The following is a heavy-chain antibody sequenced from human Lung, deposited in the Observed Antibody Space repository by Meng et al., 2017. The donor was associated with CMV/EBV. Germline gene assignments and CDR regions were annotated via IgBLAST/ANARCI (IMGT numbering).Heavy chain of an antibody. D-gene: IGHD2-2*01. CDR1: GYTFTSYD. V-gene: IGHV1-8*01. CDR2: MNPNSGNT. CDR3: ARAVYCIGTTCFFYPMDV. Sequence: SVKVSXKASGYTFTSYDISWVRQAPGQGLEWMGWMNPNSGNTDSAQNFQGRVTMTRNTSIRTAYMELSSLRSEDTAVYYCARAVYCIGTTCFFYPMDVWGQGTXVTGAS. J-gene: IGHJ6*02.